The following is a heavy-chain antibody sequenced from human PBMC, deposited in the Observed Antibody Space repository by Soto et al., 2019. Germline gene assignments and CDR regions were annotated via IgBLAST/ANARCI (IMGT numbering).Heavy chain of an antibody. Sequence: QVQLVQSGAEVKKPGSSVKVSCKTSGYTFSTSGISWVRQAPGQGLEWVGWIRPDNGNRKSAQRLQGRVTLTTDTSASTAYMELRSLTSDDTAMYYCARDTESNRYNDWGQGTLVTVSS. CDR3: ARDTESNRYND. V-gene: IGHV1-18*01. CDR2: IRPDNGNR. CDR1: GYTFSTSG. D-gene: IGHD1-20*01. J-gene: IGHJ1*01.